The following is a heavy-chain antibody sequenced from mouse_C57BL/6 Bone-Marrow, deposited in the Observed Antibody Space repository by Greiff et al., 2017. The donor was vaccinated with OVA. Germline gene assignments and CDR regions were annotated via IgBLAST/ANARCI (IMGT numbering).Heavy chain of an antibody. CDR3: TTYFFYDGYYVVSFAY. CDR1: GFNIKDDY. V-gene: IGHV14-4*01. J-gene: IGHJ3*01. Sequence: VQLKASGAELVRPGASVKLSCTASGFNIKDDYMHWVKQRPEQGLEWIGWIDPENGDTEYASKFQGKATITADTSSNTAYLQLSSLTSEDTAVYYCTTYFFYDGYYVVSFAYWCQGTLVTVSA. D-gene: IGHD2-3*01. CDR2: IDPENGDT.